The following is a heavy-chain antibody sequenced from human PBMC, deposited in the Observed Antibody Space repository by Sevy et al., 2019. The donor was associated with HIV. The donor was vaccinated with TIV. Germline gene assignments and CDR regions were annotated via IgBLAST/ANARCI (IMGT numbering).Heavy chain of an antibody. CDR2: IKKDGSEK. V-gene: IGHV3-7*03. CDR1: GFTFSTYW. D-gene: IGHD2-2*01. Sequence: GGSLRLSCAASGFTFSTYWMSWVRQAPGKGLEWVANIKKDGSEKYYVDSVKGRFTISRDNAKSSLYLQMKSLRAEDTAVYYCARDCSSTSCIWGLDVWGQGTTVTVSS. CDR3: ARDCSSTSCIWGLDV. J-gene: IGHJ6*02.